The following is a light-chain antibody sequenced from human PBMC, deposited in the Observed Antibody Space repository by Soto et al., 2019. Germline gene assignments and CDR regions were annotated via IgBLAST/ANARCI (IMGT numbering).Light chain of an antibody. V-gene: IGKV3-11*01. J-gene: IGKJ5*01. Sequence: EIVLTQSPGTLSLSPGERATLSCRASQSFSSTYLAWYQQKPGQAPRLLIHDASNRAAGVPARFSGSGSGTDFTLTISSLEPEDFAVYYCQQRYNWPPITFGQGTRLEIK. CDR1: QSFSSTY. CDR2: DAS. CDR3: QQRYNWPPIT.